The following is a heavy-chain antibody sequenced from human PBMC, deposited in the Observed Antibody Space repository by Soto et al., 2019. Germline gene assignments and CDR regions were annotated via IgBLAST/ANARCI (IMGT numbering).Heavy chain of an antibody. CDR1: GFTFSTYT. D-gene: IGHD3-22*01. Sequence: GXSLRLSCAASGFTFSTYTMNWFRQAPVNGLEWVSSISSSSSYIFYADSVKGRFTISRDNAKNSLYLQMNSLRAEDTAVYYCARDPTQPYDSSGYPLDYWGQGTLVTVS. CDR2: ISSSSSYI. J-gene: IGHJ4*02. CDR3: ARDPTQPYDSSGYPLDY. V-gene: IGHV3-21*01.